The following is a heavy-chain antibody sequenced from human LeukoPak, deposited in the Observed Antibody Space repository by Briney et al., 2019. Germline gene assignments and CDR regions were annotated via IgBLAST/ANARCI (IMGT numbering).Heavy chain of an antibody. Sequence: GGSLRLSCAASGFTFSRFWMTWVRQAPGKGREGVANIKEDGTEKYCVDSLKGRFSISRDNAKESLYLQMNSLRADDTAVYYCAREGYDLGDFDIWGQGTMVTVSS. J-gene: IGHJ3*02. V-gene: IGHV3-7*03. CDR1: GFTFSRFW. D-gene: IGHD4-17*01. CDR3: AREGYDLGDFDI. CDR2: IKEDGTEK.